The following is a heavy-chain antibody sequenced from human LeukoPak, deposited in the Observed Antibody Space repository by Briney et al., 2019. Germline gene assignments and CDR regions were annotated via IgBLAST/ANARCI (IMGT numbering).Heavy chain of an antibody. Sequence: NPSETLSLTCAVYGGSFSGYYWSWIRQPPGKGLEWIGYIYYSGSTNYNPSLKSRVTISVDTSKNQFSLKLSSVTAADTAVYYCASGDSSSWYQTNWGQGTLVTVSS. CDR3: ASGDSSSWYQTN. CDR2: IYYSGST. D-gene: IGHD6-13*01. J-gene: IGHJ4*02. CDR1: GGSFSGYY. V-gene: IGHV4-59*08.